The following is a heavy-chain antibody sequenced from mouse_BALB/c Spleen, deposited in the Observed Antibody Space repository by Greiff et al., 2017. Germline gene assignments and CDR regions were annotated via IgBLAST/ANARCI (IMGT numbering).Heavy chain of an antibody. V-gene: IGHV1-14*01. CDR2: INPYNDGT. CDR3: ATQLGRSWFAY. Sequence: EVQLQQSGPELVKPGASVKMSCKASGYTFTSYVMHWVKQKPGQGLEWIGYINPYNDGTKYNEKFKGKATLTSDKSSSTAYMELSSLTSEDSAVYYCATQLGRSWFAYWGQGTLVTVSA. CDR1: GYTFTSYV. D-gene: IGHD3-1*01. J-gene: IGHJ3*01.